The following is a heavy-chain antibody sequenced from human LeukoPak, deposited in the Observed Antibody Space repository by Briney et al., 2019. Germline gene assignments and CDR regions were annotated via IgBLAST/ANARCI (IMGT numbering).Heavy chain of an antibody. CDR1: GYTSTSYD. CDR3: ARKARVSSQTRYCSGGSCYLYWFDP. CDR2: MNPNSGNT. Sequence: ASVKVSCKASGYTSTSYDINWVRQATGQGLEWMGWMNPNSGNTGYAQKFQGRVTMTRNTSISTAYMELSSLRSEDTAVYYCARKARVSSQTRYCSGGSCYLYWFDPWGQGTLVTVSS. V-gene: IGHV1-8*01. D-gene: IGHD2-15*01. J-gene: IGHJ5*02.